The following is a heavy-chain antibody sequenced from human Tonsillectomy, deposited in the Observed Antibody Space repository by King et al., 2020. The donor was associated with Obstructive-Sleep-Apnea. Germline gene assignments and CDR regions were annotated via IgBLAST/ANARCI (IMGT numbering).Heavy chain of an antibody. J-gene: IGHJ5*02. CDR2: INHSGST. Sequence: VQLQQWGAGLLKPSETLSLTCAVYGGSFSGYYWSWIRQPPGKGLEWIGEINHSGSTNYNPSLKSRVTISVDTSKNQFSLKLGSVTAPDTAVYYWARGRGIAVVRNWFDPWGQGTLVTVSS. D-gene: IGHD6-19*01. CDR1: GGSFSGYY. CDR3: ARGRGIAVVRNWFDP. V-gene: IGHV4-34*01.